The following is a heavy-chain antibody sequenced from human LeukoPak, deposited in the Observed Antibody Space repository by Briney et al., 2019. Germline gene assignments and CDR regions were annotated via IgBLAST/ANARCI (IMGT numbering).Heavy chain of an antibody. J-gene: IGHJ4*02. Sequence: SVKVSCKASGGTFSSYAISWVRQAPGQGLEWMGGIIPIFGTANYAQKFQGRVTITADESTSTAYMELSSLRSEDTAVYYCARVGEMATIHHRPVYDYWGQGTLVTVSS. CDR1: GGTFSSYA. CDR2: IIPIFGTA. D-gene: IGHD5-24*01. CDR3: ARVGEMATIHHRPVYDY. V-gene: IGHV1-69*13.